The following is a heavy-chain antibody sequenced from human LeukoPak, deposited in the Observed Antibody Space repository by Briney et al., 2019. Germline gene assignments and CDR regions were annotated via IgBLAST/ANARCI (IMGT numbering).Heavy chain of an antibody. CDR2: INANSGDT. V-gene: IGHV1-2*02. D-gene: IGHD1-26*01. CDR3: ETDHGRG. CDR1: GYTFTGQY. Sequence: ASVKVSCKASGYTFTGQYVSWVRQAPGQGLEWMGWINANSGDTKNAQHFQGRVTMTRDTSVSTAYMELSRLSSDDTAVYYCETDHGRGWGQGTLVTVSS. J-gene: IGHJ4*02.